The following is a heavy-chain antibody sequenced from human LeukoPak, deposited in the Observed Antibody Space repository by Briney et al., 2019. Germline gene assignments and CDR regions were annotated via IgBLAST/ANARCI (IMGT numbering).Heavy chain of an antibody. V-gene: IGHV3-74*01. CDR3: TRGNLAAGGAFDI. CDR1: GFTFSSSW. D-gene: IGHD6-13*01. Sequence: PGGSLRLSCAGSGFTFSSSWIHSVRQDPGKGLVWVSRIHREESSISYADSVKGRFTISRDNAKTTLYLQMNSLRAEDTAVYYCTRGNLAAGGAFDIWGQGTVVTVSS. J-gene: IGHJ3*02. CDR2: IHREESSI.